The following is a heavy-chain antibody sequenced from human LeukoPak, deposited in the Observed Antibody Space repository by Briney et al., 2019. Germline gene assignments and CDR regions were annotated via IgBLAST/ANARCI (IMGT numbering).Heavy chain of an antibody. J-gene: IGHJ4*02. CDR1: GFTFSSYA. Sequence: PGGSLRLSCAASGFTFSSYAMHWVRQAPGKGLEWGAVISYEGSNKYYADSVKGRFTISRDNSKNTLYLQMNSLRAEDTAVYYCARDMSSMVSSYFDYWGQGTLVTVSS. CDR3: ARDMSSMVSSYFDY. CDR2: ISYEGSNK. V-gene: IGHV3-30-3*01. D-gene: IGHD5-18*01.